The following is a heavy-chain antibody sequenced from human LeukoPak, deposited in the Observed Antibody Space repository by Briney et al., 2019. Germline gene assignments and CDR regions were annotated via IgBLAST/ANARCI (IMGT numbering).Heavy chain of an antibody. V-gene: IGHV4-4*07. Sequence: SETLSLTCTVSGGSISSYYWSWIRQPAGKGLEWIGRIYTSGSTNYNPSLKSRVTMSVDTSKNQFSLKLSSVTAADTAVYCCAREDSNSAYYYYYGMDVWGQGTTVTVSS. CDR1: GGSISSYY. J-gene: IGHJ6*02. CDR3: AREDSNSAYYYYYGMDV. CDR2: IYTSGST. D-gene: IGHD4-4*01.